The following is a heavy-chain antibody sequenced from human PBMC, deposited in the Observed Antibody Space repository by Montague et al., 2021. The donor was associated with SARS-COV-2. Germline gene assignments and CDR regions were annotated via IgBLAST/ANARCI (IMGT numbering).Heavy chain of an antibody. CDR2: ICYSGST. V-gene: IGHV4-39*01. CDR3: ARFPTSYYYDSKAAPATPDAFDI. D-gene: IGHD3-22*01. Sequence: SETLSLTCTVSGGSISSSSYYWGWIRQPPGKGLEWIGSICYSGSTYYNPSLKSRVTISVDTSKNQFSLKLSSVTAADMAVYYCARFPTSYYYDSKAAPATPDAFDIWGQGTMVTVSS. CDR1: GGSISSSSYY. J-gene: IGHJ3*02.